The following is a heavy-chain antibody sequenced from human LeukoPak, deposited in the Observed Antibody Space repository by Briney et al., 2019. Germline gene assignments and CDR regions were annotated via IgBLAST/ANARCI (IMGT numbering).Heavy chain of an antibody. Sequence: GGSLRLSCAASGFTSSGSAMHWVRQASGKGLEWVGHIGNKASNYATDYAPSLKGRFTISRDDSKDTAYLQVNSLRAEDTAVYYCAREMSGYSYGYGVDYWGQGTLVTVSS. CDR1: GFTSSGSA. V-gene: IGHV3-73*01. D-gene: IGHD5-18*01. CDR2: IGNKASNYAT. J-gene: IGHJ4*02. CDR3: AREMSGYSYGYGVDY.